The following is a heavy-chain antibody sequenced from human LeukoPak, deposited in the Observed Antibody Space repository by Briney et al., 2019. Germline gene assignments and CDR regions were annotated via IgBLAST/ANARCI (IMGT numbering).Heavy chain of an antibody. D-gene: IGHD1-26*01. V-gene: IGHV3-48*03. CDR2: ISSSGSTI. CDR3: ARDGVRELSDY. Sequence: PGGSLRLSCAASGFTFSSYEMNWVHQAPGKGLEWVSYISSSGSTIYYADSVKGRFTISRDNAKNSLYLQMNSLRAEDTAVYYCARDGVRELSDYWGQGTLVTVSS. CDR1: GFTFSSYE. J-gene: IGHJ4*02.